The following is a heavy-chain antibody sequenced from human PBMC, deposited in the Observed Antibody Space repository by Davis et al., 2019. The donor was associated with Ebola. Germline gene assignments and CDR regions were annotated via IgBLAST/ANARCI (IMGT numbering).Heavy chain of an antibody. V-gene: IGHV1-46*03. Sequence: ASVNVSCKASGYTFTNYYMHWVRQASGQGLEWMGMINPNDGRTIYPQKFQVIVTVNRDTSTTTVYMYLSSLRSEDTALYYCTTPGGQDSGYDVFDIWGQGTMVTVSS. CDR1: GYTFTNYY. D-gene: IGHD5-12*01. J-gene: IGHJ3*02. CDR3: TTPGGQDSGYDVFDI. CDR2: INPNDGRT.